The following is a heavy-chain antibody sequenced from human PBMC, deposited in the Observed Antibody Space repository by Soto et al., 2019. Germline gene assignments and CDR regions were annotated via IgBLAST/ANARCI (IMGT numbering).Heavy chain of an antibody. V-gene: IGHV1-8*01. D-gene: IGHD3-10*01. CDR3: ARGSYFVDY. CDR2: MNPHSGDT. CDR1: GYTFTSFD. J-gene: IGHJ4*01. Sequence: ASVKVSCKTSGYTFTSFDINWVRQAPGQGLEWMGRMNPHSGDTDLAQNFQGRVTMTRDTSISTAYMELSSLRSDDTAIYYCARGSYFVDYWG.